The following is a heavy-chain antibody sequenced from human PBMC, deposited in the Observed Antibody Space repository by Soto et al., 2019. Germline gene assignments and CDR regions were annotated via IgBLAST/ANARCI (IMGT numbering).Heavy chain of an antibody. Sequence: GGALGLCCAASGITFTSYGMNLVLEAPGSVLSWVRSISYSTSHISYADSIKGQFPISRDNAKKSLFLQMARLRAEATAMYYCAGHIGSRYSDSWYTGWHIDSWGPGTLVPVSS. J-gene: IGHJ4*02. V-gene: IGHV3-21*01. CDR1: GITFTSYG. D-gene: IGHD1-26*01. CDR2: ISYSTSHI. CDR3: AGHIGSRYSDSWYTGWHIDS.